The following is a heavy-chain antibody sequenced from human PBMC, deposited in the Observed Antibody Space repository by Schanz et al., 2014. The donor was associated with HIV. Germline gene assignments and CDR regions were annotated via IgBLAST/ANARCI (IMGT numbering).Heavy chain of an antibody. J-gene: IGHJ3*02. CDR1: GGTLSTYG. Sequence: QVQLLQSGAEVMKPGSSVKVSCKASGGTLSTYGIDWVRQAPGQGLEWMGGIIPSFGTANYAQKFQGRVTITADESTSTAYMELSSLRSDDTAMYYCARGLKDSSSSEAFHIWGQGTMVTVSS. D-gene: IGHD6-6*01. CDR2: IIPSFGTA. CDR3: ARGLKDSSSSEAFHI. V-gene: IGHV1-69*01.